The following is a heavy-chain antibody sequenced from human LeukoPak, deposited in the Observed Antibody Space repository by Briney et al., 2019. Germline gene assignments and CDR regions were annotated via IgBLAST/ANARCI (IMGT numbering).Heavy chain of an antibody. D-gene: IGHD3-10*01. CDR3: ATKTYYYGSGSYSNWFDP. CDR1: GYTFPSYF. V-gene: IGHV1-46*01. Sequence: ASVKVSCKASGYTFPSYFMHWVRQAPGQGLEWMGIINPTGGSTTYAQKFQGRVTMTEDTSTDTAYMELSSLRSEDTAVYYCATKTYYYGSGSYSNWFDPWGQGTLVTVSS. CDR2: INPTGGST. J-gene: IGHJ5*02.